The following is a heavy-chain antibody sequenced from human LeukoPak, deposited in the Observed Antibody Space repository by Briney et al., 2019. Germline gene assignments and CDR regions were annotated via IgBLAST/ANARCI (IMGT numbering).Heavy chain of an antibody. Sequence: SQTLSLTCTVSGGSISSSSYYWGWIRQPPGKGLEWIGSIYYSGSTYYNPSLKSRVTISVDTSKNQFSLKLSSVTAADTAVYYCASRYYDSSGLDYWGQGTLVTVSS. CDR1: GGSISSSSYY. V-gene: IGHV4-39*01. CDR3: ASRYYDSSGLDY. CDR2: IYYSGST. J-gene: IGHJ4*02. D-gene: IGHD3-22*01.